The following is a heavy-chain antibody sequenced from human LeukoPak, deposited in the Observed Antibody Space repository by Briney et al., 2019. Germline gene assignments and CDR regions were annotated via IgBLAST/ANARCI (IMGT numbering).Heavy chain of an antibody. CDR3: AKDLMIVVVPTHY. Sequence: PGRSLRLSCAASGFTFSSYGMHWVRQAPGKGLEWVAFIRYDGSNKYYADSVKGRFTISRDNSKNTLYLQMNSLRAEDTAVYYCAKDLMIVVVPTHYWGQGTLVTVSS. V-gene: IGHV3-30*02. CDR1: GFTFSSYG. D-gene: IGHD3-22*01. J-gene: IGHJ4*02. CDR2: IRYDGSNK.